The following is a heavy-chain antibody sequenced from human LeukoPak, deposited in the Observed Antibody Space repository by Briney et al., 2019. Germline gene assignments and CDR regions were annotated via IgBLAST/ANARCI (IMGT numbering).Heavy chain of an antibody. CDR1: GYTFTDHY. CDR3: ARDRASSGWYNFDY. CDR2: VNPNGGGT. J-gene: IGHJ4*02. V-gene: IGHV1-2*02. D-gene: IGHD6-19*01. Sequence: ASVRVSCKASGYTFTDHYIHWVRQAPGQGLEWMGWVNPNGGGTNYAQKFQDRVALTSDTSTSTAYMEMSGLRSEDTAVYYCARDRASSGWYNFDYWGQGTLVTVSS.